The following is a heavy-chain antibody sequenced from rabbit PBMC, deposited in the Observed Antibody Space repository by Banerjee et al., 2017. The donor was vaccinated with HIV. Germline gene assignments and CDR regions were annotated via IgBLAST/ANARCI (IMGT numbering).Heavy chain of an antibody. D-gene: IGHD3-1*01. J-gene: IGHJ4*01. CDR1: GFSFSSSYY. CDR3: ARGGADTRGNLNL. CDR2: IYAGSSGST. V-gene: IGHV1S40*01. Sequence: QSLEESGGDLVKPGASLTLTCTASGFSFSSSYYMCWVRQAPGKGLEWIACIYAGSSGSTYYASWARGRFTISKTSSTTVTLQMTSLTAADTATYFCARGGADTRGNLNLWGQGTLVTVS.